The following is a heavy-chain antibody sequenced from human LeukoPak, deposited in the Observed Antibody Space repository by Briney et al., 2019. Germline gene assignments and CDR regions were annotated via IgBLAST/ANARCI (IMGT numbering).Heavy chain of an antibody. CDR1: GFTFSSYA. CDR3: ARSYGGNSYYFDY. J-gene: IGHJ4*02. D-gene: IGHD4-23*01. CDR2: ISYDGSNK. V-gene: IGHV3-30-3*01. Sequence: PGRSLRLSCAASGFTFSSYAMHWVRQAPGKGLEWVAVISYDGSNKYYADSVKDRFTISRDNSKNTLYLQMNSLRAEDTAVYYCARSYGGNSYYFDYWGQGTLVTVSS.